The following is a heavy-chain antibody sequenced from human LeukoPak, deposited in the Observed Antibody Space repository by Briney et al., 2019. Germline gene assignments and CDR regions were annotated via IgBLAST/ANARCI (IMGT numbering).Heavy chain of an antibody. CDR2: IYYSGST. V-gene: IGHV4-31*03. Sequence: SETLSLTCTVSGGSISSGGYYWSWIRQHPGKGLEWIGYIYYSGSTYYNPSLKSRVTISVDTSKNQFSLKLSSVTAADTAVYYCARGAVAGGFALDYWGQGTLVTVSS. CDR1: GGSISSGGYY. D-gene: IGHD2-8*02. CDR3: ARGAVAGGFALDY. J-gene: IGHJ4*02.